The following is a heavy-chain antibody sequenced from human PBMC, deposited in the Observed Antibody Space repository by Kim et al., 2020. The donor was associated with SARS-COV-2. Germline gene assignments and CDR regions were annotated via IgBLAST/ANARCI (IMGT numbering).Heavy chain of an antibody. J-gene: IGHJ1*01. CDR3: AREGGGSGYYDSQH. V-gene: IGHV1-69*01. Sequence: AQKFQGRVTITADESTSTAYMELSSLRSEDTAVYYCAREGGGSGYYDSQHWGQGTLVTVSS. D-gene: IGHD3-22*01.